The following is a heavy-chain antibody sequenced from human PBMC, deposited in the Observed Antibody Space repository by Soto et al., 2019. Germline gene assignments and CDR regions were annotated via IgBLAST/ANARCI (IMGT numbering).Heavy chain of an antibody. D-gene: IGHD6-19*01. Sequence: ASVKVSCKASGYTFTSYYLDCVRQAPGQGLEWMGIINPSGGSTSYAQKFQGRVTMTRDTSTSTVYMELSSLRSEDTAVYYCARDAQFIAVARVRAFDIWGQGTMVTVSS. CDR3: ARDAQFIAVARVRAFDI. CDR1: GYTFTSYY. J-gene: IGHJ3*02. CDR2: INPSGGST. V-gene: IGHV1-46*03.